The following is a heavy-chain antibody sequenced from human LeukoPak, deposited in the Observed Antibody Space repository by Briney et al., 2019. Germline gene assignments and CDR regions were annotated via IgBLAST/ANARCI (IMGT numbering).Heavy chain of an antibody. CDR2: IYYSGST. CDR1: GGSISSHY. D-gene: IGHD5-12*01. CDR3: AGQLVAWGRGNWFDP. J-gene: IGHJ5*02. Sequence: SETLSLTCTVSGGSISSHYWSWIRQPPGKGLEWIGYIYYSGSTNYNPSLKSRVTISVDTSKNQFSLKLSSVTAADTAVYYCAGQLVAWGRGNWFDPWGQGTLVTVSS. V-gene: IGHV4-59*11.